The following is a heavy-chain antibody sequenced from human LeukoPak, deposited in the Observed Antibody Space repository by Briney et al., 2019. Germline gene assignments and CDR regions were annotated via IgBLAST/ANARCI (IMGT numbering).Heavy chain of an antibody. Sequence: GGSLRLTCSASGFTFSSFWMGWVRQAPGKGLEWVASIRWDDERHHVDSVTGRFSVSRDNAKNSLYLQMNSLRAEDTAVYFCSRITTNGYFEYWGQGALVTVSS. J-gene: IGHJ4*02. CDR1: GFTFSSFW. CDR3: SRITTNGYFEY. CDR2: IRWDDER. V-gene: IGHV3-7*01. D-gene: IGHD1-1*01.